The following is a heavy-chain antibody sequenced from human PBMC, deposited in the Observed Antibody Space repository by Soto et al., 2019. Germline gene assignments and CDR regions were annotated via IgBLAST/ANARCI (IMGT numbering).Heavy chain of an antibody. CDR2: ISASGSKT. CDR1: GFSFSSYA. Sequence: GGSLRLSCAASGFSFSSYAMSWVRQAPGKGPEWVSGISASGSKTYYRDSVKGRSTISRDNSKNTLYLQMNSLRAEDSAIYYCAKDPNGDYVGAFDIWGQGTVVTVSS. J-gene: IGHJ3*02. CDR3: AKDPNGDYVGAFDI. V-gene: IGHV3-23*01. D-gene: IGHD4-17*01.